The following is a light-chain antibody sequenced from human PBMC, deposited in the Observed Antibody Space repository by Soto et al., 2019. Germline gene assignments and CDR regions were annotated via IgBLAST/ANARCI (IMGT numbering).Light chain of an antibody. Sequence: QSALTQPASVSGSPGQSITISCTGTRSDVGGSDYVSWYQQEPGKAPKLIIFGVTNRPSGVSNRFSGSKSGNTASLTISGLQAEDEADYYCSSSTTSITSHVTFGGGTKLTVL. J-gene: IGLJ2*01. CDR2: GVT. CDR3: SSSTTSITSHVT. V-gene: IGLV2-14*01. CDR1: RSDVGGSDY.